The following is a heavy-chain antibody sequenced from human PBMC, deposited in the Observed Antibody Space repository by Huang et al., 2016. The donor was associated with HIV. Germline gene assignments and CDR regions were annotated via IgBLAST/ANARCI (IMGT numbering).Heavy chain of an antibody. J-gene: IGHJ2*01. CDR1: GYTFTSYY. D-gene: IGHD1-26*01. CDR3: ARGWAEGFDL. V-gene: IGHV1-46*01. Sequence: QVQLVQSGAEVKKPGASVKVSCKASGYTFTSYYMHWVRQAPGQGLEWMGIINPSGGSTSYAQKFKGGVTMTRETSTSTVYMELGSLRSEDTAVYYCARGWAEGFDLWGRGTLVTVSS. CDR2: INPSGGST.